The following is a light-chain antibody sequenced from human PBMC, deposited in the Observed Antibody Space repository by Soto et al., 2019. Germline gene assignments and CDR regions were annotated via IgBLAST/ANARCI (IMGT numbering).Light chain of an antibody. V-gene: IGLV4-69*01. CDR1: SGHNSYA. Sequence: QSVLTQSPSASASLGASVTLTRTLSSGHNSYAIAWHQQQPEKGPRYLMKLNSDGTHSKGDGIPDPFSGSSSGAERYLTISSLQSEDEADYYCQTWGTGIQGVFGGGTQLTVL. J-gene: IGLJ2*01. CDR3: QTWGTGIQGV. CDR2: LNSDGTH.